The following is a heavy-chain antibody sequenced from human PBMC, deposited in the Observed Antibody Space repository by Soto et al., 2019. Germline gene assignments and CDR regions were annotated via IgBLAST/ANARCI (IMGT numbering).Heavy chain of an antibody. CDR3: ARDLKVAGTNSFYYYGTDV. V-gene: IGHV3-21*01. D-gene: IGHD6-19*01. CDR1: GVTFSNYT. J-gene: IGHJ6*02. CDR2: ISRSSRNI. Sequence: EVQLVGSGGGLVKPGGSLRLSCTDSGVTFSNYTMNWVRQAPGKGLEWVSSISRSSRNIYYADSVKGRFTISRDNAKNALYLQINSLRAEDTAVYYCARDLKVAGTNSFYYYGTDVWGQGTTVTVSS.